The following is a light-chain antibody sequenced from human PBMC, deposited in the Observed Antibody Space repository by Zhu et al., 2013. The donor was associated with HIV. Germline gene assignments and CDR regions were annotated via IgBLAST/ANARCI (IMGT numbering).Light chain of an antibody. V-gene: IGLV3-1*01. Sequence: SYGLTQPPSVSVSPGQTATVTCSGEKLEDNIVCWYQQKSGQSPVVVIYEDNKRPSGIPERFSGSKSGNTATLTIGGSQALDEADYYCQAWDSRTVVFGGGTKLTVL. CDR3: QAWDSRTVV. CDR2: EDN. J-gene: IGLJ2*01. CDR1: KLEDNI.